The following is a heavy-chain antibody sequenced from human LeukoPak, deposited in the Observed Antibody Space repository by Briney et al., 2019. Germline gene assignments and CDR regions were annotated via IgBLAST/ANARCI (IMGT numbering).Heavy chain of an antibody. V-gene: IGHV1-18*04. D-gene: IGHD1-26*01. J-gene: IGHJ5*02. CDR2: SSAYNGNT. CDR1: GYAFTSYG. CDR3: ARVRIVADQNNWFDP. Sequence: ASVKVCCTASGYAFTSYGISWVRQAPGQGLEWMGWSSAYNGNTNYAQKLQGRVTMTTDTSTSTAYMELRSLRSDDTAVYYCARVRIVADQNNWFDPWGQGTLVTVSS.